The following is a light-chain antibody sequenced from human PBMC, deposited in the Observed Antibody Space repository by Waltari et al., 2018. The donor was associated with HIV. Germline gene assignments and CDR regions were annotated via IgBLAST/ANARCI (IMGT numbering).Light chain of an antibody. V-gene: IGKV1-39*01. CDR2: GAS. J-gene: IGKJ5*01. Sequence: DIQLTQAPPLMSASVGERVSITCRSSQKISSYLNWYQQKGGGAPQLLVFGASSLHPGVPSRFGGSGSGTELTLTISSLRPAALGTYFCPHSHRSRVPFGQGT. CDR3: PHSHRSRVP. CDR1: QKISSY.